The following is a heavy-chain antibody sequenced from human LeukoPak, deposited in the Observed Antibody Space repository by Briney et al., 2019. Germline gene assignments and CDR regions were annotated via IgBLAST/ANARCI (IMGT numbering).Heavy chain of an antibody. CDR3: AKKVPANWGSYFDY. D-gene: IGHD7-27*01. Sequence: PGGSLRLSCAASGFTFSSCAMSWVRQAPGEGLEWVSAISGSGDSTYSTDSVKGRFTISRDNSKNTLYLQMNSLRAEDTAVYYCAKKVPANWGSYFDYWGQGTLVTVSS. V-gene: IGHV3-23*01. J-gene: IGHJ4*02. CDR1: GFTFSSCA. CDR2: ISGSGDST.